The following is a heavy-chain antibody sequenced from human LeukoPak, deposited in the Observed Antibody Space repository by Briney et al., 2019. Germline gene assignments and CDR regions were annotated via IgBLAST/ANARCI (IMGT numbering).Heavy chain of an antibody. Sequence: SETLSLTCAVYGGSFSGYYWSWIRQPPGKGLEWIGEINHSGSTNYNPSLKSRVTISVDTSKNRFSLKLSSVTAADTAVYYCAGYTVTRVFDYWGQGTLVTVSS. CDR3: AGYTVTRVFDY. CDR1: GGSFSGYY. V-gene: IGHV4-34*01. D-gene: IGHD4-17*01. CDR2: INHSGST. J-gene: IGHJ4*02.